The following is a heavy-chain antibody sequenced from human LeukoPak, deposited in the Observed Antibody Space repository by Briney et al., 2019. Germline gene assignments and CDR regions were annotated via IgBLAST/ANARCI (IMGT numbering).Heavy chain of an antibody. V-gene: IGHV3-7*04. D-gene: IGHD6-19*01. J-gene: IGHJ4*02. CDR3: ARAFNSGFDY. Sequence: GGSLRLSCAASGFTFSNYWMRWVGQAPGKGLEWVASINQDGSEKYYVDSVKGRFTISRDNAKNSLYLQMNSLRAEDTAVYYCARAFNSGFDYWGQGTLVTVSS. CDR1: GFTFSNYW. CDR2: INQDGSEK.